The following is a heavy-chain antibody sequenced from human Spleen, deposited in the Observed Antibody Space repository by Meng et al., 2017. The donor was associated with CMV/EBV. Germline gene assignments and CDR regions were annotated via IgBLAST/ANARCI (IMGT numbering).Heavy chain of an antibody. Sequence: TVAGGSISSGGDYWSWIRQHPGKGLEWIGYIYYSGSTYYNPSLKSRVTISVDTSKNQFSLKLNSVTAADTAVYYCVRCSSTSCYMPDYWGQGTLAPSPQ. CDR3: VRCSSTSCYMPDY. D-gene: IGHD2-2*02. V-gene: IGHV4-31*03. CDR2: IYYSGST. CDR1: GGSISSGGDY. J-gene: IGHJ4*02.